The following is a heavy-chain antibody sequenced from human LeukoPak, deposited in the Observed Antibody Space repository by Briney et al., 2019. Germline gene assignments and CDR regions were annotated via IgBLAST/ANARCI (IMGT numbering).Heavy chain of an antibody. Sequence: GGCLRLSCAASGFTFSSYAMSWVRQAPGQGLEWVSAISDSGGNTYYADSVKGRFTISRGNSKNTLYLQMNSLRAEDTAVYYCAKQDIRGSAWYDWGQGTLVTVSS. CDR3: AKQDIRGSAWYD. J-gene: IGHJ4*02. CDR1: GFTFSSYA. D-gene: IGHD6-19*01. V-gene: IGHV3-23*01. CDR2: ISDSGGNT.